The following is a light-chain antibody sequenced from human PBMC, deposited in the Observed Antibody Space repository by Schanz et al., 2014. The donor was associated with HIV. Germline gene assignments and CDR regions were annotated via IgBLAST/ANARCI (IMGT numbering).Light chain of an antibody. CDR2: ATS. V-gene: IGKV3-20*01. Sequence: EIVLTQSPGSLSLSPGGRATLSCGASQRLSSAYLAWYQQKRAQPPRLVIYATSTRAAGIPDRFSGTGSGTDFTLTISSLQAEDVAVYYCQQYESSPPTFGQGTKVEIK. CDR1: QRLSSAY. CDR3: QQYESSPPT. J-gene: IGKJ1*01.